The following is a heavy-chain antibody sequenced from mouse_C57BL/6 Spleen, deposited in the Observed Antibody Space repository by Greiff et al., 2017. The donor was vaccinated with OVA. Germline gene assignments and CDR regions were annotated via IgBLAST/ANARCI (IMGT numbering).Heavy chain of an antibody. J-gene: IGHJ4*01. Sequence: EVQLVESGGDLVTPGGSLQLSCASSGFTFRSYCMSWVRQTPDKRLEWVATISSGGSYTYYPDSVKGRFTISRDNAKNTLYLQMSSLKSEDTAMYYCARQRDYDGYYAMDYWGQGTSVTVSS. V-gene: IGHV5-6*01. D-gene: IGHD2-4*01. CDR3: ARQRDYDGYYAMDY. CDR1: GFTFRSYC. CDR2: ISSGGSYT.